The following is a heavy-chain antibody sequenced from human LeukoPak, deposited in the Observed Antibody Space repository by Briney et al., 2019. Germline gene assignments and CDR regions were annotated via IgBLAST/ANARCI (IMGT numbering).Heavy chain of an antibody. D-gene: IGHD5-18*01. CDR2: IYYSGST. J-gene: IGHJ6*02. V-gene: IGHV4-59*01. CDR1: SGSISSYY. CDR3: ARVEQYSYGAYYYYGMDV. Sequence: PSETQSLTCTDSSGSISSYYWSWIRQPPGKGLEWVGYIYYSGSTNYNPSLKRRVTISVDTSKNQFSLKLSSVTAADTAVYYCARVEQYSYGAYYYYGMDVWGQGTTVTVSS.